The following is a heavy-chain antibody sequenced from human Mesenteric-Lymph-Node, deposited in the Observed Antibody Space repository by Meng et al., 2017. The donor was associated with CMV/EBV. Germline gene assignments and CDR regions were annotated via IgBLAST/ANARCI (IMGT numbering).Heavy chain of an antibody. Sequence: SLKISCAASGFTFDDYAMHWVRQAPGKGLEWVSGISWNSGSIGYADSVKGRFAISRDNAKNSLYLQLNSLRAEDTAVYYCATSSCYSCYFDYWGQGTLVTVSS. V-gene: IGHV3-9*01. CDR3: ATSSCYSCYFDY. CDR2: ISWNSGSI. CDR1: GFTFDDYA. J-gene: IGHJ4*02. D-gene: IGHD2-15*01.